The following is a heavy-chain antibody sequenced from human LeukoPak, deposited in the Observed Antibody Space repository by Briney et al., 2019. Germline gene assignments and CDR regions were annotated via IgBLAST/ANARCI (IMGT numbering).Heavy chain of an antibody. D-gene: IGHD3-22*01. CDR2: INPNSAGT. Sequence: ASVKVSCKASGYTFTGYYMHWVRQAPGQGLEWMGWINPNSAGTNYAQKFQGRVTMTRDTSINTAYMELSRLRSDDTAVYYCARSHYYASSGYYFEYWGQGTLVTVSS. V-gene: IGHV1-2*02. CDR1: GYTFTGYY. CDR3: ARSHYYASSGYYFEY. J-gene: IGHJ4*02.